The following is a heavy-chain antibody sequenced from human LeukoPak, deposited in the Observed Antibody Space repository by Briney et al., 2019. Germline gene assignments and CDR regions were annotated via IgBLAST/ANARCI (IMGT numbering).Heavy chain of an antibody. CDR3: GRYSSSWLPGGWFDP. V-gene: IGHV4-30-4*01. D-gene: IGHD6-13*01. CDR1: GGSISSGDYY. Sequence: PSETLSLTCTVSGGSISSGDYYWNWIRQPPGKGLEWIGYMYYSGSTYYNPSLKSRITISVDTSKNQFSLKLSSVTAADTAVYYCGRYSSSWLPGGWFDPWGQGTLVTV. J-gene: IGHJ5*02. CDR2: MYYSGST.